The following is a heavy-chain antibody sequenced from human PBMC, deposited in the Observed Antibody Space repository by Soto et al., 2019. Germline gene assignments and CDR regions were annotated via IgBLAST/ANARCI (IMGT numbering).Heavy chain of an antibody. CDR1: GFTFSSYA. CDR2: ISYDGSNK. Sequence: GGSLRLSCAASGFTFSSYAMHWVRQAPGKGLEWVAVISYDGSNKYYADSVKGRFTISRDNSKNTLYLQMNSLRAEDTAVYYCARAHPAALDYWGQGTLVTVSS. CDR3: ARAHPAALDY. J-gene: IGHJ4*02. D-gene: IGHD2-2*01. V-gene: IGHV3-30-3*01.